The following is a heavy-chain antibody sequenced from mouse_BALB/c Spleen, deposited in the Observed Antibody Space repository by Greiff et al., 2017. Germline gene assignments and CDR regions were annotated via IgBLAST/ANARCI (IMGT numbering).Heavy chain of an antibody. D-gene: IGHD2-1*01. CDR2: ISSGSSTI. CDR3: ARGGNSYFDY. Sequence: EVQGVESGGGLVQPGGSRKLSCAASGFTFSSFGMHWVRQAPEKGLEWVAYISSGSSTIYYADTVKGRFTISRDNPKNTLFLQMTSLRSEDTAMYYCARGGNSYFDYWGQGTTLTVSS. CDR1: GFTFSSFG. V-gene: IGHV5-17*02. J-gene: IGHJ2*01.